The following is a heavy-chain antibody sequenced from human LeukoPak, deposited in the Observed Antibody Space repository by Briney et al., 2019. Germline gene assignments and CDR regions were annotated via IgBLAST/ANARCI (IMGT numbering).Heavy chain of an antibody. CDR2: ISTSSRYI. V-gene: IGHV3-21*01. CDR1: GFTLSNYD. CDR3: ARADCSSSTCYLRRSWFDP. D-gene: IGHD2-2*01. J-gene: IGHJ5*02. Sequence: PGGSLRLSCAASGFTLSNYDMYWVRQAPGKGLEWVSSISTSSRYIYYKDSVRGRFTISRDDAKNSLYLEMNSLRAEDTAVYYCARADCSSSTCYLRRSWFDPWGQGTLVTVSS.